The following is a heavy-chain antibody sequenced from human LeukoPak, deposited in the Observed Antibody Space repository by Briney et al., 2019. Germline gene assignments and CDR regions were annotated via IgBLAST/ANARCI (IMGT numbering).Heavy chain of an antibody. CDR3: AKGSGIAAAGRYYYYMDV. J-gene: IGHJ6*03. V-gene: IGHV3-23*01. D-gene: IGHD6-13*01. CDR2: ISGSGGST. Sequence: PGGSLRLSCAASGFTFSSYAMSWVRQAPGKGLEWVSAISGSGGSTYYADSVKGRFTISRDNSKNTLYLQMNSLRAEDTAVYYCAKGSGIAAAGRYYYYMDVWGKGTTVTVSS. CDR1: GFTFSSYA.